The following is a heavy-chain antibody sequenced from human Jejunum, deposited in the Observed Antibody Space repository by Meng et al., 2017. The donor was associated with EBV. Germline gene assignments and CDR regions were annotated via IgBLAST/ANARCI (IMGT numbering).Heavy chain of an antibody. D-gene: IGHD6-13*01. CDR2: VNPSPVDT. Sequence: QVHLVQSGAEVKKPGASVKISCKTSGYTFTNYYMHWVRQAPGQGLEWVGMVNPSPVDTNYARKFQGRVTMTSDTSTSTVHMELNSLKSDDTAVYYCARGLDSSTPGTDWGQGTLVTVSS. CDR3: ARGLDSSTPGTD. CDR1: GYTFTNYY. J-gene: IGHJ4*02. V-gene: IGHV1-46*01.